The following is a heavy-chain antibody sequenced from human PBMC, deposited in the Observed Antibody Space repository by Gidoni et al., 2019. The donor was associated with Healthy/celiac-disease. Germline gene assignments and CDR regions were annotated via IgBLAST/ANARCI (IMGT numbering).Heavy chain of an antibody. V-gene: IGHV4-39*01. J-gene: IGHJ3*02. D-gene: IGHD3-10*01. CDR1: GGSISSSSYY. CDR3: ASGVYRITMVRGAPPDAFDI. CDR2: IYYSGST. Sequence: QLQLQESGPGLVKPSETLSLTCTVSGGSISSSSYYWGWIRQPPGKGLEWIGSIYYSGSTYYNPSLKSRVTISVDTSKNQFSLKLSSVTAADTAVYYCASGVYRITMVRGAPPDAFDIWGQGTMVTVSS.